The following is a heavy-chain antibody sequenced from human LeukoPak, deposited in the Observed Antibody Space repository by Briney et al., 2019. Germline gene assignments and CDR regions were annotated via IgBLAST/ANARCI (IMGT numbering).Heavy chain of an antibody. CDR3: ARTDTSKSYKGDWYGMDV. CDR2: ISSSGSPI. D-gene: IGHD3-10*01. Sequence: GGSLRLSCAASGFTFSSYEMNWVRQAPGKGLEWVSYISSSGSPIYYAHSVKDRFTISRDNAKNSLYLQMNSLRAEDTAVYYCARTDTSKSYKGDWYGMDVWGQGTTVTVSS. CDR1: GFTFSSYE. J-gene: IGHJ6*02. V-gene: IGHV3-48*03.